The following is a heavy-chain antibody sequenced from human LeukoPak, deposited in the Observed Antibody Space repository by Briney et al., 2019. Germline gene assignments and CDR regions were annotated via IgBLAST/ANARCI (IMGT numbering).Heavy chain of an antibody. CDR2: INHSGST. CDR3: ARGIEMVRGVMSYYYYYYMDV. Sequence: MPSETLSLTCAVYGGSFSGYYWSWIRQPPGKGLEWIGEINHSGSTSYNPSLKSRVTISVDTSKNQFSLKLSSVTAADTAVYYCARGIEMVRGVMSYYYYYYMDVWGKGTTVTVSS. V-gene: IGHV4-34*01. D-gene: IGHD3-10*01. CDR1: GGSFSGYY. J-gene: IGHJ6*03.